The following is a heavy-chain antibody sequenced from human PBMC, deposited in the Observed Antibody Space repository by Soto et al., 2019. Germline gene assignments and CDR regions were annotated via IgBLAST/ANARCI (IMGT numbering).Heavy chain of an antibody. D-gene: IGHD3-10*01. Sequence: QVQLQESGPGLVKPSQTLSLTCTVSGGSISSGGYYWSWIRQHPGKGLEWIGYIYYSGSTYYNPSLKSRVTISVDTAKNQFSLKLSSVTAADTAVYYCASGTYGSGSCFDPWGQGTLVTVSS. CDR1: GGSISSGGYY. V-gene: IGHV4-31*03. CDR3: ASGTYGSGSCFDP. CDR2: IYYSGST. J-gene: IGHJ5*02.